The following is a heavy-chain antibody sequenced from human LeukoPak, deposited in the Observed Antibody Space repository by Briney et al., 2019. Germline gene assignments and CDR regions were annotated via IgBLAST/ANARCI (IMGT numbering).Heavy chain of an antibody. D-gene: IGHD6-19*01. V-gene: IGHV4-30-4*07. J-gene: IGHJ5*02. CDR1: GASITYGGYT. Sequence: PSETLSLTCAVSGASITYGGYTWNWIRQPPGKGLEWIGYIYYSGTTFYNPSFKSRVSMSLESAKNQLSLKLRSVTAADTAVYYCARDSGSSGWYRIPWFDPWGQGTLVTVSS. CDR2: IYYSGTT. CDR3: ARDSGSSGWYRIPWFDP.